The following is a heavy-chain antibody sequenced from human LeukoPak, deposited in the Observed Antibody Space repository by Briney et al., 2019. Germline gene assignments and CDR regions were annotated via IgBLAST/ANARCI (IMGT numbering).Heavy chain of an antibody. V-gene: IGHV1-2*02. CDR2: INPNSGGT. Sequence: ASVKVSRKASGYTFTGYYMHWGRQAPGQGLEWMGWINPNSGGTNYAQKFQGRVTMTRDPSISTAYMELSRLRSDDTAVYYCASGVPLGYCTNGVWRDWFDPWGQGTLVTVSS. CDR3: ASGVPLGYCTNGVWRDWFDP. D-gene: IGHD2-8*01. CDR1: GYTFTGYY. J-gene: IGHJ5*02.